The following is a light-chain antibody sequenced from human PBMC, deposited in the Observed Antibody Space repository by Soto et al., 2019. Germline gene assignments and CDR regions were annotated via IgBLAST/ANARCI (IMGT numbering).Light chain of an antibody. Sequence: EIVTTQSPATLSVSPGERATLSCRASQSVSSNLAWYQQKPGQAPRLLIYGASTRATGIPARFSGSGSGKEFTLTISTLQSEDFAFYYCQQYNNWPPLTFGGGTKVDIK. V-gene: IGKV3-15*01. J-gene: IGKJ4*01. CDR3: QQYNNWPPLT. CDR1: QSVSSN. CDR2: GAS.